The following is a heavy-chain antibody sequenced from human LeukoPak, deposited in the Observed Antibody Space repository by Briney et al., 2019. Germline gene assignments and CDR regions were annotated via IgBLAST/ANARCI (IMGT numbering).Heavy chain of an antibody. V-gene: IGHV3-23*01. CDR3: AKDPASSGWYVLPPDY. CDR2: ISGSGGST. CDR1: GFTFSSYA. J-gene: IGHJ4*02. Sequence: PGGSLGLSCAASGFTFSSYAMSWVRQAPGKGLEWVSAISGSGGSTYYADSVKGRFTISRDNSKNTLYLQMNSLRAEDTAVYYCAKDPASSGWYVLPPDYWGQGTLVTVSS. D-gene: IGHD6-19*01.